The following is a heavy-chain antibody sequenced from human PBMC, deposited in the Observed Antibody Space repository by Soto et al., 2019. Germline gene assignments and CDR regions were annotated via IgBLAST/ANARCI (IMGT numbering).Heavy chain of an antibody. D-gene: IGHD5-12*01. CDR2: IYYSGST. J-gene: IGHJ3*02. CDR3: ARVERWLAFDI. CDR1: GGSISSGGYY. Sequence: QVQLQESGPGLVKPSQTMSLTCTVSGGSISSGGYYWSWIRQHQGKGLEWIGYIYYSGSTYNNPSLKRRVIISVDTSKNQCSLKLSSVTAADTAVYYCARVERWLAFDIWGQGTMVTVSS. V-gene: IGHV4-31*03.